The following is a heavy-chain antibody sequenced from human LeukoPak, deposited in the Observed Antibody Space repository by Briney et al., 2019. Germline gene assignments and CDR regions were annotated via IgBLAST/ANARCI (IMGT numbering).Heavy chain of an antibody. CDR3: GRFGYVAGVDL. CDR1: GFSLSTYW. Sequence: GGSLRLSCAASGFSLSTYWVTWVRQAPGTGLEWVANINAAGTETYYVESVKGRFTISRDNAKNLVYLQMNSLRGEDSAVYHCGRFGYVAGVDLWGQGTLVTVSS. J-gene: IGHJ4*02. CDR2: INAAGTET. D-gene: IGHD6-19*01. V-gene: IGHV3-7*01.